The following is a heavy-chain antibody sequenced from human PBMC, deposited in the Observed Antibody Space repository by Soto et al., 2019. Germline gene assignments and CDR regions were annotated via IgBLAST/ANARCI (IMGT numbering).Heavy chain of an antibody. V-gene: IGHV1-69*06. J-gene: IGHJ6*04. CDR3: AKVYVTGRLNYYYYGMDV. CDR2: IIPILGTP. Sequence: QVQLVQSGAEVKKPGSSVKISCKTSGGTFSSNVITWVRQAPGQGLEWMGGIIPILGTPNYAQIFQGRVTLTADTSTSTANMELRSLTSADTDVYYYAKVYVTGRLNYYYYGMDVWGKGTKVTVSS. D-gene: IGHD2-21*02. CDR1: GGTFSSNV.